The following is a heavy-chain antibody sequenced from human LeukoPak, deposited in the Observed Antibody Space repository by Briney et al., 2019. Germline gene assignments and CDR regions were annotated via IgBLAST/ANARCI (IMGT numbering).Heavy chain of an antibody. Sequence: SETLSLTCTVSGGSISSTSYYWDWVRQPPGKGLEWIGNVYYGGNTFYNSSLESRVTISVDMSKNQFSLKLTSLTAADTAVDYCARQRAVYFYHYLDVWGKGTSVTVSS. CDR2: VYYGGNT. CDR1: GGSISSTSYY. J-gene: IGHJ6*03. V-gene: IGHV4-39*01. CDR3: ARQRAVYFYHYLDV.